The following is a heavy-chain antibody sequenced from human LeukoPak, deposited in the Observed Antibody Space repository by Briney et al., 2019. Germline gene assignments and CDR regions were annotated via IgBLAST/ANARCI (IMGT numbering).Heavy chain of an antibody. CDR2: IYYSGST. J-gene: IGHJ5*02. D-gene: IGHD6-19*01. V-gene: IGHV4-39*01. CDR1: GGSISRSSYY. Sequence: SETLSLTCTVSGGSISRSSYYWGWIRQPPGKGLEWIGSIYYSGSTYYNPSLKSRVTISVDTSKNQFSLKLSSVTAADTAVYYCVPMYSSGWPRPNWFDPWGQGTLVTVSS. CDR3: VPMYSSGWPRPNWFDP.